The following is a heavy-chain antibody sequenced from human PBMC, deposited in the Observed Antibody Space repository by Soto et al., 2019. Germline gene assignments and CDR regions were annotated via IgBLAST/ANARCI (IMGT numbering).Heavy chain of an antibody. Sequence: QVQLVQSGAEVKKPGASVKVSCKASGYTFTSYGISWVRQAPGQGLEWMGWISTYNGNTHYAQKLQGRVTKTTDTATSTAYMELRSLRSDDTAVYYCARDGQTTMVRGVRGGSYNYYGMDVWGQGTTVTVSS. D-gene: IGHD3-10*01. CDR1: GYTFTSYG. CDR2: ISTYNGNT. CDR3: ARDGQTTMVRGVRGGSYNYYGMDV. V-gene: IGHV1-18*04. J-gene: IGHJ6*02.